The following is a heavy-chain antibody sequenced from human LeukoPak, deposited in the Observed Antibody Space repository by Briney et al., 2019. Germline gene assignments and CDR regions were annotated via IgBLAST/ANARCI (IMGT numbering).Heavy chain of an antibody. CDR3: ATVEIVVVPAADRFDY. CDR1: GYTLTELS. V-gene: IGHV1-24*01. Sequence: ASVKVSRKVSGYTLTELSMHWVRQAPGKGLEWMGGFDPEDGETIYAQKFQGRVTMTEDTSTDTAYMELSSLRSEDTAVYYCATVEIVVVPAADRFDYWGQGTLVTVSS. CDR2: FDPEDGET. J-gene: IGHJ4*02. D-gene: IGHD2-2*01.